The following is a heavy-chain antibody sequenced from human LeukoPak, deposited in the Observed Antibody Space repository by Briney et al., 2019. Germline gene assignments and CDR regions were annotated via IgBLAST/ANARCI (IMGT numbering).Heavy chain of an antibody. CDR2: FDPEDGET. CDR3: ANEVVPAAIQEGAFDI. J-gene: IGHJ3*02. CDR1: GYTLTELS. Sequence: ASVKVSCKVSGYTLTELSMHWVRQAPGKGLEWMGGFDPEDGETIYAQKFQGRVTMTEDTSTDTAYMELSSLRSEDTAVYYCANEVVPAAIQEGAFDIWGQGTMVTVPS. V-gene: IGHV1-24*01. D-gene: IGHD2-2*02.